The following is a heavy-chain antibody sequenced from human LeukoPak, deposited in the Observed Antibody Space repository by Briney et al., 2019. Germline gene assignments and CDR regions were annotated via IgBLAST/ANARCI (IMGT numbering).Heavy chain of an antibody. J-gene: IGHJ4*02. Sequence: ASVKVSCKVSGYTLTELSVHWVRQAPGKGLEWMGGFDPEDGETIYAQKFQGRVTMTEDTSTDTAYMELSSLRSEDTAAYYCATLMVYGPRGYFDYWGQGTLVTVSS. D-gene: IGHD2-8*01. CDR2: FDPEDGET. CDR3: ATLMVYGPRGYFDY. V-gene: IGHV1-24*01. CDR1: GYTLTELS.